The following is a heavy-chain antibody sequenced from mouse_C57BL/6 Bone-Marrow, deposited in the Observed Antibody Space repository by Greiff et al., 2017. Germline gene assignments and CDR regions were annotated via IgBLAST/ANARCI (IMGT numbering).Heavy chain of an antibody. CDR3: ARFRGDGYWYYFDY. J-gene: IGHJ2*01. Sequence: QVQLQQSGPELVKPGASVKISCKASGYAFSSSWMNWVKQRPGKGLEWIGRIYPGDGDTNYNGKFKGKATLTADKSSSTAYMQLSSLTSEDSAVYFCARFRGDGYWYYFDYWGQGTTLTVSS. V-gene: IGHV1-82*01. D-gene: IGHD2-3*01. CDR1: GYAFSSSW. CDR2: IYPGDGDT.